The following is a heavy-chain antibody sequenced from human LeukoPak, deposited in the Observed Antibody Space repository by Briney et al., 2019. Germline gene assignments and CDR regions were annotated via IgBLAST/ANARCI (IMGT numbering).Heavy chain of an antibody. J-gene: IGHJ4*02. D-gene: IGHD2/OR15-2a*01. CDR2: ICWSSGTV. CDR1: GFAFDNYA. V-gene: IGHV3-9*01. CDR3: ARANSSSATRNFFDY. Sequence: GTSLRLSCAASGFAFDNYAMHWVRQGPGRGLEWVSDICWSSGTVDYADSVKGRFIISRDNAKHSLYLESKDRRTEDAAFYYCARANSSSATRNFFDYWGQGTLVTVSS.